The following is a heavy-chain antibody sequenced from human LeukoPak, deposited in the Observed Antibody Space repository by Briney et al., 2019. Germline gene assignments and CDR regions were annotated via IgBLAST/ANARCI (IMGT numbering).Heavy chain of an antibody. J-gene: IGHJ3*02. V-gene: IGHV4-34*01. CDR1: GGSFSGYY. Sequence: PSETLSLTCAVYGGSFSGYYWSWIRQPPGKGLEWIGEIYHRGSTNYNPSLKSRVTISVETSKNQFSLSLRSVTAADTAVYYCARGCPFRDAFPQITDAFDIWGQGTMVTVSS. CDR2: IYHRGST. CDR3: ARGCPFRDAFPQITDAFDI. D-gene: IGHD5-24*01.